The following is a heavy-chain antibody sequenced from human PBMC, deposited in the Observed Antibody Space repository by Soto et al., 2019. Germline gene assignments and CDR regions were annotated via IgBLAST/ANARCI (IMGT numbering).Heavy chain of an antibody. CDR2: ISSTSTYI. CDR1: GFTFSDNS. CDR3: ARQRGGREGDY. V-gene: IGHV3-21*01. Sequence: EVQLVESGGGLVKPGGSLRLSCAASGFTFSDNSMKWVRQAQGRGLEWVSSISSTSTYIFYADSVKGRFTIPRDNAKNSLYLQMNSLSAEDTAIYYCARQRGGREGDYWGQGTLVIVSS. D-gene: IGHD1-26*01. J-gene: IGHJ4*02.